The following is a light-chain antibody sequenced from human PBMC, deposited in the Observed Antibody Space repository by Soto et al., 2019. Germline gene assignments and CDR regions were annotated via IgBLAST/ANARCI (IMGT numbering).Light chain of an antibody. J-gene: IGKJ1*01. CDR1: QTISDW. V-gene: IGKV1-5*03. Sequence: DIQMPQYPSTLSASIGDRVTITCRASQTISDWLAWHQQKPGKAPKLLIYKASSLESGVPSRFSGSGSGTEFTLTISSLQPDDFATYYCLQYETYWTFGQGTKVDIK. CDR3: LQYETYWT. CDR2: KAS.